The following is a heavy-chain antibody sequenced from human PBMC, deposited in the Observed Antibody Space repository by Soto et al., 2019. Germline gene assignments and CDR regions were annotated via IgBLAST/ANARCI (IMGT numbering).Heavy chain of an antibody. D-gene: IGHD3-3*01. Sequence: ASVKVSCKASGYTFTGYYMHWVRQAPGQGLEWMGWINPNSGGTNYAQKFQGRVTMTRDTSISTAYMELSRLRSDDTAVYYCARLVIMNYYYGMDVWGQGTTVTVSS. CDR3: ARLVIMNYYYGMDV. CDR2: INPNSGGT. CDR1: GYTFTGYY. J-gene: IGHJ6*02. V-gene: IGHV1-2*02.